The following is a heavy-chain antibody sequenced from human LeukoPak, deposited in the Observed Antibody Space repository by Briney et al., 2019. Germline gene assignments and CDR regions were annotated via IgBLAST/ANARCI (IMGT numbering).Heavy chain of an antibody. CDR1: GATFSSYA. V-gene: IGHV1-69*04. CDR2: TIPLIGMT. D-gene: IGHD5-24*01. CDR3: VTNLNGYNPFDY. Sequence: SVKVSCKASGATFSSYAINGVRQAPGQGLEWMGRTIPLIGMTDYARKFQDRVTITADKFTSTAYMELSSLRSEDTAVYYCVTNLNGYNPFDYWGQGTLVTVSS. J-gene: IGHJ4*02.